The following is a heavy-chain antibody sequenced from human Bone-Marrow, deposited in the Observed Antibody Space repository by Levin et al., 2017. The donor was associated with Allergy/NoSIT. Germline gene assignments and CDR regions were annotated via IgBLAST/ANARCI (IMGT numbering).Heavy chain of an antibody. V-gene: IGHV3-23*01. CDR3: VKDRVIPVGLFDY. CDR1: GFLFPSYA. CDR2: IRGSGDET. D-gene: IGHD2-2*01. Sequence: LSLTCEASGFLFPSYAMSWVRQAPGKGLEWVSAIRGSGDETYYTDSVKGRFTISRDNSKNTMSLQMNSLRAEDTAVYYCVKDRVIPVGLFDYWGLGTPVTVSS. J-gene: IGHJ4*02.